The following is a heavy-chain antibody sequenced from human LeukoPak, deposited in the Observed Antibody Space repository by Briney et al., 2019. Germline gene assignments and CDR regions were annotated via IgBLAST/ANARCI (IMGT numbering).Heavy chain of an antibody. CDR2: INTYNGNP. J-gene: IGHJ4*02. CDR1: GYTFRDHA. Sequence: ASVKLSCKTSGYTFRDHAINWVRQAPGQGFQWIGWINTYNGNPTYAQGLTGRFVFSLDTSVSTAYLQISSLKADDSAVYYCARGRPLPDSWGPGTLLTVSS. V-gene: IGHV7-4-1*02. CDR3: ARGRPLPDS.